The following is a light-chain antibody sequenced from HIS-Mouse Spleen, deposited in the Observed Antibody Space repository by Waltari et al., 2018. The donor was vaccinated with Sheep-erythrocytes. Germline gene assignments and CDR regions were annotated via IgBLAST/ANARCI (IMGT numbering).Light chain of an antibody. CDR3: QQFNSHPMYT. Sequence: AIQLTQSPSSLSASVGDSVPIPCRASQGISSALAWYQQKPGKTPKLLIYDASSLESGVPSRFSGSGSGTDFTLTISSLQPEDFATYYCQQFNSHPMYTFGQGTKLEIK. CDR2: DAS. V-gene: IGKV1-13*02. CDR1: QGISSA. J-gene: IGKJ2*01.